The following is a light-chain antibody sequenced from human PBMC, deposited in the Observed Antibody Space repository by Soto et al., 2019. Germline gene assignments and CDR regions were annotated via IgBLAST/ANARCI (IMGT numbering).Light chain of an antibody. Sequence: EIVMTQSPATLSVSPGERATLSCRASQSVGGNLAWYQQRPGQAPILLIYGASTRAPGITARFGGSGAGTEFTLTISSLQSEDFAVYYCQQYKNWPLTFGQGTKV. J-gene: IGKJ1*01. V-gene: IGKV3-15*01. CDR3: QQYKNWPLT. CDR1: QSVGGN. CDR2: GAS.